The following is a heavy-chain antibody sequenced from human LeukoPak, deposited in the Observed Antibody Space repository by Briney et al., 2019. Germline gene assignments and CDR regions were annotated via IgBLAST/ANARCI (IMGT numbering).Heavy chain of an antibody. Sequence: PSETLSLTCTVSGGSISSYYWGWIRQPPGKGLEWIGYIYYSGSTNYNPSLKSRVTISVDTSKIQFSLKVRSVTAADTAVYYCARVKMATIPAALDIWGQGTMVTVSS. D-gene: IGHD5-24*01. CDR3: ARVKMATIPAALDI. V-gene: IGHV4-59*01. CDR1: GGSISSYY. J-gene: IGHJ3*02. CDR2: IYYSGST.